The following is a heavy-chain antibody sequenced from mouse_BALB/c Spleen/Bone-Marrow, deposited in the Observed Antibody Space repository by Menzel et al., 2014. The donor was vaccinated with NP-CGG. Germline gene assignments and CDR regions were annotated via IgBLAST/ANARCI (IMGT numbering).Heavy chain of an antibody. V-gene: IGHV4-1*02. Sequence: EVMLVESGGGLVQPGGSLKLSCAASGFDFSRYWMSWVRQAPGKGLEWIGEINPDSSTINYTPSLKDKFIISRDNAKNTLYLQMGKVRSEDTALYYCARLGYYGGFAYWGQGTLVTVSA. CDR2: INPDSSTI. D-gene: IGHD2-3*01. CDR3: ARLGYYGGFAY. CDR1: GFDFSRYW. J-gene: IGHJ3*01.